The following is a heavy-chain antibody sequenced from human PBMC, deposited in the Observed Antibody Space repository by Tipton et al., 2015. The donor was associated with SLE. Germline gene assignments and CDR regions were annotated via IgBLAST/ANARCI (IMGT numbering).Heavy chain of an antibody. D-gene: IGHD6-19*01. CDR3: ARKAVAGHYDAFDI. CDR2: IYYSGST. Sequence: TLSLTCDVSGYSISNGYYWGWIRQPPGKGLEWIGYIYYSGSTNYNPSLKSRVTISVDTSKNQFSLKLSSVTAADTAVYYCARKAVAGHYDAFDIWGQGTMVTVSS. V-gene: IGHV4-61*01. CDR1: GYSISNGYY. J-gene: IGHJ3*02.